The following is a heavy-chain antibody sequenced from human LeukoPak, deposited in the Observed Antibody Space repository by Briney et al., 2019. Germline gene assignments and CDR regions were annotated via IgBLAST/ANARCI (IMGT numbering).Heavy chain of an antibody. CDR3: AKARIAAAGTIDY. CDR1: GFTFSSYE. Sequence: GGSLRLSCAASGFTFSSYEMNWVRQAPGKGLEWVSYISSSGSTIYYADSVKGRFTISRDNSKNSLYLQMNSLRAEDTALYYCAKARIAAAGTIDYWDQGTLVTVSS. V-gene: IGHV3-48*03. J-gene: IGHJ4*02. D-gene: IGHD6-13*01. CDR2: ISSSGSTI.